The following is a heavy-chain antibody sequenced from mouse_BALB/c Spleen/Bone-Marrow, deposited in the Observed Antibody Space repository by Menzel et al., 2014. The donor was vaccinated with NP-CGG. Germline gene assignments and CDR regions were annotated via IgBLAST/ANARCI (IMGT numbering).Heavy chain of an antibody. D-gene: IGHD2-3*01. Sequence: EVQLQQSGGGLVQPGGSLKLSCVASGFDFSRYWMSWVRQAPGKGLEWIGEINPDSSTINYTPSLKDKFIISRDNAKNTLYLQMSKVRAEDTALYYCGLLGYYGYHDVWGEGTTVTISS. CDR1: GFDFSRYW. J-gene: IGHJ1*01. CDR3: GLLGYYGYHDV. V-gene: IGHV4-1*02. CDR2: INPDSSTI.